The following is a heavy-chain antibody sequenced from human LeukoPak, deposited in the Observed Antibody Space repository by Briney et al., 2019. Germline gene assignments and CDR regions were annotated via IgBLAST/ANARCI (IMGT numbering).Heavy chain of an antibody. J-gene: IGHJ4*02. Sequence: GGSLRLSCAASGFTFSSYSMNWARQAPGKGLEWVSSISSSSSYIYYADSVKGRFTISRDNAKNSLYLQMNSLRAEDTAVYYCARDPGRVGYFDYWGQGTLVTVSS. CDR2: ISSSSSYI. V-gene: IGHV3-21*01. D-gene: IGHD1-26*01. CDR3: ARDPGRVGYFDY. CDR1: GFTFSSYS.